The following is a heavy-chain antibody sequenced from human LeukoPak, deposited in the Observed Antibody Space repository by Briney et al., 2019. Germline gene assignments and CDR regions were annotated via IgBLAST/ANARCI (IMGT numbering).Heavy chain of an antibody. CDR3: ARTSGIAVAGYYYYYGMDV. CDR1: GGSISSYY. J-gene: IGHJ6*02. V-gene: IGHV4-59*08. Sequence: SETLSLTCTVSGGSISSYYWSWIRQPPGKGLEWIGYIYYSGSTNYNPSLKSRVTISVDTSKNQFSLKLSSVTAADTAVYYCARTSGIAVAGYYYYYGMDVWGQGTTVTVSS. D-gene: IGHD6-19*01. CDR2: IYYSGST.